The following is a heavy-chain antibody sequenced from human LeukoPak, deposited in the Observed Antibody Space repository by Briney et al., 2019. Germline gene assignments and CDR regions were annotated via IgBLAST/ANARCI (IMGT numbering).Heavy chain of an antibody. CDR1: GGSFSNFY. CDR2: IIHSGST. D-gene: IGHD2-2*01. CDR3: ARGPYCNTSTCYPYYFDS. J-gene: IGHJ4*02. Sequence: SETLSLTCAIYGGSFSNFYSSWIRQTPGKGLEWIGEIIHSGSTSYNPSLKSRVTMSMDTSGRQFSLRLSSVTATDAALYYCARGPYCNTSTCYPYYFDSWGQGTLVTVSS. V-gene: IGHV4-34*01.